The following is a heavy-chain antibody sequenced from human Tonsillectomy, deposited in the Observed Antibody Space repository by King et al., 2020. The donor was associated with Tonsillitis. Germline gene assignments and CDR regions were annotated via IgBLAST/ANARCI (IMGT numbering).Heavy chain of an antibody. CDR3: ARRRSIVGAAPTDAFDI. Sequence: VQLQESGPGLVKPSETLSLPCTVSGGSISSYYWSWIRQPPGKGLEWIGYIYYSGSTYYNPSLKSRVTISVDTSRNQFSLKLTSVTAADTAVYYCARRRSIVGAAPTDAFDIWGQGTMVTVSS. CDR2: IYYSGST. D-gene: IGHD1-26*01. CDR1: GGSISSYY. J-gene: IGHJ3*02. V-gene: IGHV4-59*08.